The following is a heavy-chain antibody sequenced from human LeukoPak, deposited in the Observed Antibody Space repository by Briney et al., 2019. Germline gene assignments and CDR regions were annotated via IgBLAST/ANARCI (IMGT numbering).Heavy chain of an antibody. CDR1: GFIFSGYA. J-gene: IGHJ4*02. D-gene: IGHD3-22*01. CDR3: AKGSSSFYYDSSGYYDLTFDY. Sequence: PGGSLRLSCSASGFIFSGYAMHWVRQAPGKGLEWVSGISGSGGRTYYADSVKGRFTISRDNSKNTLYLEMNSLRAEDTALYYCAKGSSSFYYDSSGYYDLTFDYWGQGTLVTVSS. CDR2: ISGSGGRT. V-gene: IGHV3-23*01.